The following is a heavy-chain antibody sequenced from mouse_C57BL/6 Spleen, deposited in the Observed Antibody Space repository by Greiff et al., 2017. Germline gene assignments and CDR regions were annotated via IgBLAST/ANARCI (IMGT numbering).Heavy chain of an antibody. Sequence: VQLKQPGAELVKPGASVKLSCKASGYTFTSYWMHWVKQRPGQGLEWIGMIHPNSGSTNYNEKFKSKDTLTVDKSSSTAYMQLSSLTSEDSAVYYCARTDDYYGSGDYWGQGTTLTVSS. CDR3: ARTDDYYGSGDY. J-gene: IGHJ2*01. V-gene: IGHV1-64*01. CDR1: GYTFTSYW. D-gene: IGHD1-1*01. CDR2: IHPNSGST.